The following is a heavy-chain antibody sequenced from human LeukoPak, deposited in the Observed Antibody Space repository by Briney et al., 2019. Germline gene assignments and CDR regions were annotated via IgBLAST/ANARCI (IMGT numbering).Heavy chain of an antibody. CDR2: INSDGSST. J-gene: IGHJ3*02. CDR1: RFTFDEYG. D-gene: IGHD5-24*01. CDR3: ARGRDGYNLVDAFDI. Sequence: GGSLRLSCAASRFTFDEYGMSWVRQTAGKGLEWVSRINSDGSSTSYADSVKGRFTISRDNAKNSLYLQMNSLRAEDTAVYYCARGRDGYNLVDAFDIWGQGIMVTVSS. V-gene: IGHV3-74*01.